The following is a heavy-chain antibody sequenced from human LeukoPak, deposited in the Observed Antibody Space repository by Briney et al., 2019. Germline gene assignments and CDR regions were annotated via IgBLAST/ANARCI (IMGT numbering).Heavy chain of an antibody. V-gene: IGHV1-2*02. CDR3: ARESDSSGDHNFDY. J-gene: IGHJ4*02. CDR1: GYTFTGYY. D-gene: IGHD3-22*01. Sequence: ASVKVSCKASGYTFTGYYMHWVRQAPGQGLEWMGWINPNSGGTNYAQKFQGRVTMTRDTSISTAYMELSRLRSDDTAVYYCARESDSSGDHNFDYWGQGTLVTVSS. CDR2: INPNSGGT.